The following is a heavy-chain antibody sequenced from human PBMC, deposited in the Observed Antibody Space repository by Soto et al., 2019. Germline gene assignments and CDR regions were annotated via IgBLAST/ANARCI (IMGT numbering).Heavy chain of an antibody. CDR3: ARDGLHDYRKFDH. CDR1: GFTFSSYA. V-gene: IGHV3-33*01. J-gene: IGHJ4*02. CDR2: IWYDGTNK. D-gene: IGHD4-4*01. Sequence: GGSLRLSCAASGFTFSSYAMHWVRQAPGKGLQWVAVIWYDGTNKHYADSAKGRFTISRDNSKNTLYLQMNSLGAEDTAMYYCARDGLHDYRKFDHWGQGTRVTVSS.